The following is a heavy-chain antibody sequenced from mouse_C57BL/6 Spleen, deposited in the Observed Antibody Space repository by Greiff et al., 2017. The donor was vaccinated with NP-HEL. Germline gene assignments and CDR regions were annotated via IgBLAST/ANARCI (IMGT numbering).Heavy chain of an antibody. CDR3: ARGGGLRPLDY. CDR2: IYPGAGDT. Sequence: QVQLQQSGAELVKPGASVKISCKASGYAFSSYWMNWVKQRPGKGLEWIGQIYPGAGDTNYNGKFKGKATLTADKSSSTAYMQLSSLTSEDAAVYFCARGGGLRPLDYWGQGTTLTVSS. V-gene: IGHV1-80*01. CDR1: GYAFSSYW. J-gene: IGHJ2*01. D-gene: IGHD2-4*01.